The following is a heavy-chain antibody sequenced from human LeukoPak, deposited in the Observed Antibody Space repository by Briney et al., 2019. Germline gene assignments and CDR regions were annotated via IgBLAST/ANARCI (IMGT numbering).Heavy chain of an antibody. V-gene: IGHV3-21*01. Sequence: GGSLRLSCAASGFTFSSYSMNWVRQAPGKGLEWVSSISSSSYIYYADSVKGRFTISRDNAKNSLYLQMNSLRAEDTAVYYCARCRGSSWSGWFDPWGQGTLVTVSS. CDR3: ARCRGSSWSGWFDP. CDR1: GFTFSSYS. D-gene: IGHD6-13*01. CDR2: ISSSSYI. J-gene: IGHJ5*02.